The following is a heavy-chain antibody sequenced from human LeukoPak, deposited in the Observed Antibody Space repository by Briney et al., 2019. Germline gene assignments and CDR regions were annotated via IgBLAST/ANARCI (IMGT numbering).Heavy chain of an antibody. CDR2: IHQSGSA. V-gene: IGHV4-30-2*01. CDR1: GGSISSGDYY. D-gene: IGHD3-22*01. Sequence: SETLSLTCTVSGGSISSGDYYWSWIRQPPGKGLELIGYIHQSGSAYYNPSLKSRVTISGDRSKNQFSLKLTSVAAADTAVYYCARMGFDSSGYDSPNWLDPWGQGTLVTVAS. J-gene: IGHJ5*02. CDR3: ARMGFDSSGYDSPNWLDP.